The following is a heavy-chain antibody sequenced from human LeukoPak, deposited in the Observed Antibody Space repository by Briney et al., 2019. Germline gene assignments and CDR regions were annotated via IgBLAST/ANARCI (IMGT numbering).Heavy chain of an antibody. CDR3: ARDHELYCSGGSCWRFDY. CDR2: ITTYNGNT. Sequence: ASVKVSCKASGYTFINHGISWVRQAPGQGLEWMGWITTYNGNTNFAQKFQGRVTMTADTSTSTAYMELRSLRSDDTAVYYCARDHELYCSGGSCWRFDYWGQGTLVTVSS. V-gene: IGHV1-18*01. J-gene: IGHJ4*02. CDR1: GYTFINHG. D-gene: IGHD2-15*01.